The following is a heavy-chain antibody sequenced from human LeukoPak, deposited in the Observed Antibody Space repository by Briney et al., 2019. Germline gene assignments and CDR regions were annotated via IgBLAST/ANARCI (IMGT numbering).Heavy chain of an antibody. CDR3: AKIAVGYYYGMDV. D-gene: IGHD6-19*01. CDR2: IYPGDSDT. Sequence: GGSLRLSCKGSGYSFTSYWIGWVRQMPGKGLEWMGIIYPGDSDTRYSPSFQGQVTISADKSISTAYLQWSSLKASDTAMYYCAKIAVGYYYGMDVWGQGTTVTVSS. CDR1: GYSFTSYW. J-gene: IGHJ6*02. V-gene: IGHV5-51*01.